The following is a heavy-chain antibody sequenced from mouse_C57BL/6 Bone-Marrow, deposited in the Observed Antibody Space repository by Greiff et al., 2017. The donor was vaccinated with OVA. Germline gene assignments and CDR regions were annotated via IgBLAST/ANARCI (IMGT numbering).Heavy chain of an antibody. CDR2: IDPSDSYT. CDR1: GYTFTSYW. CDR3: ESAVFAY. Sequence: VQLQQPGAELVKPGASVKLSCKASGYTFTSYWMQWVKQRPGQGLEWIGEIDPSDSYTNYNQKFKGKATLTVETSSSTAYMQLSSLTSEDSAVYYCESAVFAYWGQGTLVTVSA. V-gene: IGHV1-50*01. J-gene: IGHJ3*01.